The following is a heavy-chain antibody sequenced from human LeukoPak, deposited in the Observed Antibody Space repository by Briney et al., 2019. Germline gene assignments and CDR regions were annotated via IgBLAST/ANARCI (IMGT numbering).Heavy chain of an antibody. CDR3: ARVREESGGSFDY. V-gene: IGHV4-59*01. Sequence: SETLSLTCTVSGGSISSYYWSWIRQPPGKGLEWIGYIYYSGSTNYNPSLKSRVTISVDTSKNQFSLKLSSVTAADTAVYYCARVREESGGSFDYWGQGTLVTVSS. CDR2: IYYSGST. D-gene: IGHD3-16*01. J-gene: IGHJ4*02. CDR1: GGSISSYY.